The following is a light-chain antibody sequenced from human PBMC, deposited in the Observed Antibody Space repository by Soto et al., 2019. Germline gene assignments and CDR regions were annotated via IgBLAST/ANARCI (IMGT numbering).Light chain of an antibody. CDR1: QSVSSS. V-gene: IGKV3-15*01. Sequence: EIVLTQSPGTLSLSPVERATLSCRASQSVSSSYLAWYQQKPGQAPRLLIYGASTRATGIPARFSGSGSGTEFTLIISSLQSEDFAVYFCQQYNNWPETFGQGTKVDI. CDR3: QQYNNWPET. CDR2: GAS. J-gene: IGKJ1*01.